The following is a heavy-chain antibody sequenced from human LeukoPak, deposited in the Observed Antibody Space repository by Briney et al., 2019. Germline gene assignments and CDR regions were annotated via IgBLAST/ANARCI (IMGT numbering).Heavy chain of an antibody. CDR1: GGSISSSSYY. CDR2: IYYSGST. J-gene: IGHJ5*02. Sequence: SSETLSLTCTVSGGSISSSSYYWGWIRQPPGKGLEWIGSIYYSGSTYYNPSLKSRVTISVDTSKNQFSLKLSSVTAADTAVYYCARPARLLWFGRGNWFDPWGQGTLVTVSS. V-gene: IGHV4-39*07. D-gene: IGHD3-10*01. CDR3: ARPARLLWFGRGNWFDP.